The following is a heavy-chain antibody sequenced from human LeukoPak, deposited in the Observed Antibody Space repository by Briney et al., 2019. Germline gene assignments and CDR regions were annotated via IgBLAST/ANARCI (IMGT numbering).Heavy chain of an antibody. Sequence: SETLSLTCGVYGGSFSGYYWSWIRQPPGKGLEWIGEINHSGSTNYNPSLRSRVTISVDTSKNQFSLKLSSVTAADTAVYYCARGNYYDSSGYYGYWGQGTLVTVSS. CDR1: GGSFSGYY. V-gene: IGHV4-34*01. D-gene: IGHD3-22*01. CDR2: INHSGST. J-gene: IGHJ4*02. CDR3: ARGNYYDSSGYYGY.